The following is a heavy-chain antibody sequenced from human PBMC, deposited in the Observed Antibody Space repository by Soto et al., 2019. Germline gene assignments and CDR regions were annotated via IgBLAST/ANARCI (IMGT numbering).Heavy chain of an antibody. CDR1: GFTFSSYG. V-gene: IGHV3-30*18. J-gene: IGHJ4*02. CDR3: AKFGGIYSGYAPGDY. D-gene: IGHD5-12*01. CDR2: ISYDGSNK. Sequence: QVQLVESGGGVVQPGRSLRLSCAASGFTFSSYGMHWVRQAPGKGLEWVAVISYDGSNKYYADSVKGRFTISRDNSKNTLYLQMNSPRAEDTAVYYCAKFGGIYSGYAPGDYWGQGTLVTVSS.